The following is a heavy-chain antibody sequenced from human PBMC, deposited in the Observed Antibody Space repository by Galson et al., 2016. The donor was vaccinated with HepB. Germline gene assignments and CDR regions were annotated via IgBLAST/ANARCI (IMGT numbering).Heavy chain of an antibody. J-gene: IGHJ4*02. Sequence: SLRLSCAASGFSFRAYNMHWVRQAPGEGLEWVAVVSYDGSKKYYADSVKGRLTISRDNSKNTVFLEIKSVRPDDTATYFCVKDDLGELVHWGQGTLVTVS. CDR2: VSYDGSKK. V-gene: IGHV3-30*18. CDR3: VKDDLGELVH. D-gene: IGHD3-10*01. CDR1: GFSFRAYN.